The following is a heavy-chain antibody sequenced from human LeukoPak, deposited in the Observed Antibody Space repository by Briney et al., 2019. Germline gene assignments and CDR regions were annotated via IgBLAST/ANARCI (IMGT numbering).Heavy chain of an antibody. CDR1: GFTFSDYY. CDR3: ARDRYFELWLGRGTWFDA. Sequence: GGSLRLSCVGSGFTFSDYYMSWIRRAPGKGLEWISYISSGGGTIYYGDSVKVRFTISRDNAKNSMYLQMDSLRDEDTAVYYCARDRYFELWLGRGTWFDAWGQGTLVTVSS. J-gene: IGHJ5*02. V-gene: IGHV3-11*01. CDR2: ISSGGGTI. D-gene: IGHD6-19*01.